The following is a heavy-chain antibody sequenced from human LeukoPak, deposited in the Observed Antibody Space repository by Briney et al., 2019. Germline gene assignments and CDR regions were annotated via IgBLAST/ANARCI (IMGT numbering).Heavy chain of an antibody. CDR2: ISYDGSNK. V-gene: IGHV3-30*18. J-gene: IGHJ4*02. Sequence: PGPSLRLSCAASGFTFSSYGMHWGRQAPGKGLEWVAVISYDGSNKYYADSVKGRFTISRDNSKNTLYLQMNSLRAEDTAVYYCAKGWQWLSSFWGQGTLVTVSS. CDR3: AKGWQWLSSF. CDR1: GFTFSSYG. D-gene: IGHD6-19*01.